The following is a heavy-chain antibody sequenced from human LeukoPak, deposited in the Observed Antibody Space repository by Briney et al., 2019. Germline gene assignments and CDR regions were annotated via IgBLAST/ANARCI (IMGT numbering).Heavy chain of an antibody. J-gene: IGHJ5*02. CDR2: IIPILGIA. D-gene: IGHD2-21*02. Sequence: SVKVSCKASGGTFSSYAISWVRQAPGQGLEWMGRIIPILGIANYAQKFQGRVTITADKSTSTAYMELSSLRSEDTAVYYCASELAYCGGDCYGPAGWFDPWGQGTLVTVSS. CDR1: GGTFSSYA. V-gene: IGHV1-69*04. CDR3: ASELAYCGGDCYGPAGWFDP.